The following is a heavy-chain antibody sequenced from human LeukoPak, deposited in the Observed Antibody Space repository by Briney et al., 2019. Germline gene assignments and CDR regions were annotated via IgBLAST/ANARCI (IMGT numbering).Heavy chain of an antibody. J-gene: IGHJ4*02. V-gene: IGHV3-74*03. Sequence: PGGSLRLSCAASGFTFSSYWMHWVRQAPGKGLVWVSRINSDGSSTTYADSVKGRFTISRDNAKNTLYLQMNSLRAEDTAVYYCARDASSGWYAYFDYWGQGTLVTVSS. CDR1: GFTFSSYW. CDR3: ARDASSGWYAYFDY. CDR2: INSDGSST. D-gene: IGHD6-19*01.